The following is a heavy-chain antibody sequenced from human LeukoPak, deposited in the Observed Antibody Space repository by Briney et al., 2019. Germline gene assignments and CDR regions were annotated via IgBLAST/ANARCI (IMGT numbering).Heavy chain of an antibody. D-gene: IGHD3-22*01. Sequence: SETLSLTCAVYGGSFSGYYWSWTRQPPGKGLEWIGEINHSGSTNYNPSLKSRVTISVDTSKNQFSLKLSSVTAADTAVYYCASLPYYYDSSGYSTDYWGQGTLVTVSS. CDR3: ASLPYYYDSSGYSTDY. CDR2: INHSGST. V-gene: IGHV4-34*01. CDR1: GGSFSGYY. J-gene: IGHJ4*02.